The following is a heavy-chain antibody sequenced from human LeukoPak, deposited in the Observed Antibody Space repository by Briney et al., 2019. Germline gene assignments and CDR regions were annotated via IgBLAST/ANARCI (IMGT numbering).Heavy chain of an antibody. J-gene: IGHJ4*02. CDR3: ARVLYGDYPSAY. CDR2: ISGTTGRI. D-gene: IGHD4-17*01. Sequence: GGSLRLSCAASGFTFSTSTMNWVRQAPGRGLEWISYISGTTGRIHYADSVKGRFTISRGNAENSLYLQMNSLRDDDTAVYYCARVLYGDYPSAYWGQGTLVTVSS. CDR1: GFTFSTST. V-gene: IGHV3-48*02.